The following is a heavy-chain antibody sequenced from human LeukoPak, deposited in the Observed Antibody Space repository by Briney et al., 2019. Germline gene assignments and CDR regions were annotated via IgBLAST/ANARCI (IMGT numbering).Heavy chain of an antibody. CDR2: ISSSSSYI. V-gene: IGHV3-21*01. J-gene: IGHJ3*02. D-gene: IGHD3-22*01. CDR3: ARDFYDSSGSLRANAFDI. CDR1: GFTYSSYS. Sequence: GGSLRLSRAASGFTYSSYSLNWVRQAPGKGLEWVSSISSSSSYIYYADSVKGRFTISRDNAKNSLYLQMNSLRAEDTAVYYCARDFYDSSGSLRANAFDIWGQGTMVTVSS.